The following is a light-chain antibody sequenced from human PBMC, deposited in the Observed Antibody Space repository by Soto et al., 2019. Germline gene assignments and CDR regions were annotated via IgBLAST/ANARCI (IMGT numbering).Light chain of an antibody. V-gene: IGKV3-15*01. CDR1: QSVRSN. CDR2: DAS. J-gene: IGKJ4*01. Sequence: EIVMTQSPATLSVSPGERATLSCRARQSVRSNLAWYQQIPGQAPRLLIYDASTGATGIPARFSGGGSGTEFTLTISSLQSEDFAVYYCQQYNEWPLTFGGGTKVEIK. CDR3: QQYNEWPLT.